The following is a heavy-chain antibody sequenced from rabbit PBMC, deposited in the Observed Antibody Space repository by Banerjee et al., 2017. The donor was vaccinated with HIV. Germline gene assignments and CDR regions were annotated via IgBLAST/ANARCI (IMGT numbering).Heavy chain of an antibody. CDR2: IYAGSSDST. D-gene: IGHD4-2*01. CDR3: ARDGAGYAGGGNFNL. J-gene: IGHJ4*01. CDR1: GLDFSSSYW. Sequence: QSLEESGGDLVKPGASLTLTCTASGLDFSSSYWICWVRQAPGKGLEWIACIYAGSSDSTYYASWAKGRFTISSTSSTTVTLQMTSLTAADTATYFCARDGAGYAGGGNFNLWGQGTLVTVS. V-gene: IGHV1S40*01.